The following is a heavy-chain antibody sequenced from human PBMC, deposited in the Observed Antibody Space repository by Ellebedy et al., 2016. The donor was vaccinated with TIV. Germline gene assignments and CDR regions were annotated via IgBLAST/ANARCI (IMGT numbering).Heavy chain of an antibody. Sequence: GSLRLSXTVSGGSISSYFWSWIRQPPGRGLEWIGHIYSSGSTKYNPSLKGRVSMSVDTSKNQFSLRLSSVTAADTAVYYCARTTAFDVWGQGTMVTVSS. CDR2: IYSSGST. V-gene: IGHV4-59*01. D-gene: IGHD1-1*01. CDR1: GGSISSYF. J-gene: IGHJ3*01. CDR3: ARTTAFDV.